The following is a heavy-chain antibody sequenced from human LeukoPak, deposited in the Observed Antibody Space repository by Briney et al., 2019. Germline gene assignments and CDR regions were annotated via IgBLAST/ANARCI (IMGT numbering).Heavy chain of an antibody. D-gene: IGHD3-16*01. CDR1: GFTFEDYG. Sequence: GGSLRLSCAASGFTFEDYGMSWVRQAPGKGLEWVSGINWNGGSTGYADSVKGRFTISRDNVKNSQYLQMNSLRAEDTALYYCARDVETVWGYMDVWGNGTTVTVSS. CDR2: INWNGGST. V-gene: IGHV3-20*04. J-gene: IGHJ6*03. CDR3: ARDVETVWGYMDV.